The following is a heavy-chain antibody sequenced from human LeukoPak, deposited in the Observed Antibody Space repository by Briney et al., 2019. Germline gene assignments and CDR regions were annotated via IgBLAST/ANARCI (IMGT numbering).Heavy chain of an antibody. D-gene: IGHD3-10*01. Sequence: GRSLGLSCAASEFTFDDYAMHWVRQAPGKGLEWVSGISWNSGSIGYADSVKGRFTISKDNAKNSLYLQMNSLRAEDMALYYCAKSPWVGGFAMPFHYWVQGTLVTVSS. V-gene: IGHV3-9*03. J-gene: IGHJ4*02. CDR2: ISWNSGSI. CDR3: AKSPWVGGFAMPFHY. CDR1: EFTFDDYA.